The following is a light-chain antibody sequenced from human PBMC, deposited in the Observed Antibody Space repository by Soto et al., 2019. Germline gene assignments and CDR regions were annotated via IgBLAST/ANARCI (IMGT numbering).Light chain of an antibody. Sequence: EIVLTQSPGTLSLSPVERATLSCMASQSVSNNYLAWYQQKPGQAPRLLIYGASNRATGIPDRFSGSGSGTDFTLTISRLEPEDFAVYYCQQYGSSPWTFGQGTKVDI. V-gene: IGKV3-20*01. CDR2: GAS. CDR1: QSVSNNY. CDR3: QQYGSSPWT. J-gene: IGKJ1*01.